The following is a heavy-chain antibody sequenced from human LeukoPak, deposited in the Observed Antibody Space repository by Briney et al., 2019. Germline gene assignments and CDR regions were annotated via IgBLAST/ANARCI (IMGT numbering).Heavy chain of an antibody. CDR3: ARGGIGYYDSSGYDEYFQH. V-gene: IGHV3-66*01. Sequence: GGSLRLSCAASGFTVSTNYMSWVRQAPGKGLEWVSLIYSGGSIYYADSVKGRFTISRDNSKNTLYLQMNSLRAEDTALYYCARGGIGYYDSSGYDEYFQHWGQGTLVTVSS. D-gene: IGHD3-22*01. CDR1: GFTVSTNY. J-gene: IGHJ1*01. CDR2: IYSGGSI.